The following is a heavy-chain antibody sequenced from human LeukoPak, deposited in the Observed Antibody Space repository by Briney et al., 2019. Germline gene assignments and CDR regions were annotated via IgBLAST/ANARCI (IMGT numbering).Heavy chain of an antibody. CDR2: IYSSGST. V-gene: IGHV4-61*01. J-gene: IGHJ4*02. Sequence: SETLSLTCTVSGGSVSSYYYHWDWLRQPPGKRPEWIGYIYSSGSTNYNPSLKSRVTMSLDTSKNQFSLHLSSVTAADTAVYYCARGPTLTTDYWGQGTLVTVSS. D-gene: IGHD4-11*01. CDR3: ARGPTLTTDY. CDR1: GGSVSSYYYH.